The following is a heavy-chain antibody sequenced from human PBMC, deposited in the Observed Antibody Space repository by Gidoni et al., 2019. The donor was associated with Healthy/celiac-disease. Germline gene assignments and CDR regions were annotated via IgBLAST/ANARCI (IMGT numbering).Heavy chain of an antibody. CDR2: ISWNSGSI. D-gene: IGHD2-2*01. CDR1: GFTFADYA. J-gene: IGHJ6*02. CDR3: AKDIGVPAAMHYYYYGMDG. Sequence: VQLVASGGGLVQPGRSLRLSCAASGFTFADYAMHCVRKAPGTGLEWGSGISWNSGSICYADSVKGRFTISRDNAKNSLYLQMNSLRAEDTALYYCAKDIGVPAAMHYYYYGMDGWGQGTTVTVSS. V-gene: IGHV3-9*01.